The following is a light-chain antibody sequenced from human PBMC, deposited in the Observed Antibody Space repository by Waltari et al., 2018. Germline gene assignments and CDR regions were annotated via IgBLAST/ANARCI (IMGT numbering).Light chain of an antibody. CDR1: QGATSY. J-gene: IGKJ4*01. CDR2: AAS. CDR3: QQLNSYLAP. V-gene: IGKV1-9*01. Sequence: DIQLTQSPAFLSASVGDRVTITCRTSQGATSYLAWYQVKPGKAPKLLIYAASTLESGVPSRFSGSGSETESTLTISGLKPEDFATYYCQQLNSYLAPFGGGTKVEIK.